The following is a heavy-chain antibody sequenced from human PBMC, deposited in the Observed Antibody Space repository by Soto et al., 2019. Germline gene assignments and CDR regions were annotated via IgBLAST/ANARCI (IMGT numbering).Heavy chain of an antibody. J-gene: IGHJ5*02. CDR2: ISYSGTT. V-gene: IGHV4-31*03. D-gene: IGHD2-15*01. CDR1: GGSISSDASF. Sequence: PSETLSLTCTVSGGSISSDASFWSWIRQLPGKGPEWIAFISYSGTTSYNPSLRSRVTISADTSKSQFSLNLSSVTAADTAVYYCASGGASSKWFDPWGQGILVTVSS. CDR3: ASGGASSKWFDP.